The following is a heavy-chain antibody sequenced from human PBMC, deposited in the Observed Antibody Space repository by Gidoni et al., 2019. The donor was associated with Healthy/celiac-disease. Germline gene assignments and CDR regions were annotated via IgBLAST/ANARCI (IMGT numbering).Heavy chain of an antibody. CDR2: IKQDGSEK. V-gene: IGHV3-7*01. J-gene: IGHJ1*01. CDR1: GFTFSSYW. D-gene: IGHD6-19*01. Sequence: EVQLVESGGGLVQPGGSLRLSCAASGFTFSSYWMSWVRQAPGKGLEWVANIKQDGSEKYYVDSVKGRFTISRDNAKNSLYLQMNSLRAEDTAVYYCARDTTDFGFSYSSGWYGEWEYFQHWGQGTLVTVSS. CDR3: ARDTTDFGFSYSSGWYGEWEYFQH.